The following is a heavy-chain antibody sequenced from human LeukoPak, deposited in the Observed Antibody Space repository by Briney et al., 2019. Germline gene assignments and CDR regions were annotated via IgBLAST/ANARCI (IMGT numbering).Heavy chain of an antibody. CDR1: GFSFDHYG. Sequence: PGVSLRLSCAASGFSFDHYGMSWVRQAPGQGLEGVPGINWNGGSTGYADSVKDRFTISRGNAKNSLYLQMNIRRTEDTALVYCGRDGNNYGDLYYYYIDVWGKGTTVTVSS. D-gene: IGHD4-17*01. CDR2: INWNGGST. J-gene: IGHJ6*03. CDR3: GRDGNNYGDLYYYYIDV. V-gene: IGHV3-20*04.